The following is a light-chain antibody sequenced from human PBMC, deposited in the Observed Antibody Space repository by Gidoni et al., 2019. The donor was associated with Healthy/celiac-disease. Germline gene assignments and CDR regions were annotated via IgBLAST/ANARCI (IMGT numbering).Light chain of an antibody. CDR2: DAS. CDR1: QSVSSY. CDR3: QQRSNWPPSLT. Sequence: EIVLTQSPATLSLSPGERATLACRASQSVSSYLAWYQQKPGQAPTLLLYDASNRATGIPARFRCSGSGTDFTLTISSLEPEDFAVYYCQQRSNWPPSLTFGGGTKVEIK. V-gene: IGKV3-11*01. J-gene: IGKJ4*01.